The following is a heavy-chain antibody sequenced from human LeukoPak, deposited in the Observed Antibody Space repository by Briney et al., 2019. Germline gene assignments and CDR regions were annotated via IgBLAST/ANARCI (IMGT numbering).Heavy chain of an antibody. Sequence: SQTLSLTCAVSGDSVSSNGVAWNWIRQSPSRGLEWLGRTYYRSQWYNDYAVSVKSRITISPDTSQNQFSLQLSSVTPEDTAVYYCARGRDRSPRRNWFDPWGQGTLVTVSS. CDR2: TYYRSQWYN. CDR3: ARGRDRSPRRNWFDP. D-gene: IGHD5-24*01. CDR1: GDSVSSNGVA. V-gene: IGHV6-1*01. J-gene: IGHJ5*02.